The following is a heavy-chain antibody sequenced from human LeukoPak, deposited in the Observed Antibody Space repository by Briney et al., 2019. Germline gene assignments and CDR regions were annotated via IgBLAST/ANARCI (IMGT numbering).Heavy chain of an antibody. J-gene: IGHJ3*02. V-gene: IGHV3-66*02. CDR1: GFTVSSNY. CDR2: IYSGGST. D-gene: IGHD3-22*01. CDR3: ARDGDSSGFGLAFDI. Sequence: GGSLRLSCAASGFTVSSNYMSWVRQAPGKGLEWVSVIYSGGSTYYADSVKGRFTISRDNSKNTLYLQMNSLRAEDTAVYYCARDGDSSGFGLAFDIRGQGTMVTVSS.